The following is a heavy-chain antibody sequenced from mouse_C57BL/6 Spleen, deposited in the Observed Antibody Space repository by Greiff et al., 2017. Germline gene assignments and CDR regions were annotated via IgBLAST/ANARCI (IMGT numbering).Heavy chain of an antibody. CDR3: ARYPGKGASWFAY. CDR1: GFTFSDYG. J-gene: IGHJ3*01. D-gene: IGHD4-1*01. CDR2: ISSGSSTI. Sequence: EVKLVESGGGLVKPGGSLKLSCAASGFTFSDYGMHWVRQAPEKGLEWVAYISSGSSTIYYADTVKGRFTISRDNAKNTLFLQMTSLRSEDTAMYYCARYPGKGASWFAYWGQGTLVTVSA. V-gene: IGHV5-17*01.